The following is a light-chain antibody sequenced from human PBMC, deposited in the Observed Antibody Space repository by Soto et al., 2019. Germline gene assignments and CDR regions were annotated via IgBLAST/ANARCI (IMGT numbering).Light chain of an antibody. Sequence: QSVLTQPASVSGSPGQSITISCTGNNSDVGAYNYVSWYQQHPGKAPKLMIYEVSNRPSGVSNRFSGSKSGNTASLTISGLQAEDEADYYCSSYTRSSTGVFGGGTKLTVL. CDR3: SSYTRSSTGV. V-gene: IGLV2-14*01. CDR1: NSDVGAYNY. J-gene: IGLJ2*01. CDR2: EVS.